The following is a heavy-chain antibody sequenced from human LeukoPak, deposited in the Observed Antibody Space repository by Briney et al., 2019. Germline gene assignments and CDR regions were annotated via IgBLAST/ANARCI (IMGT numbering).Heavy chain of an antibody. V-gene: IGHV3-74*01. CDR1: GFTFSNYW. CDR3: ARGGARLDY. Sequence: GGSLRLSCAASGFTFSNYWMHWVRQVPGKGLVWVSRIGNDGSSTTYADSVKGRFTISRDNAKSTLYLQMNSLRAEDTAVYYCARGGARLDYWGQGTLVTVSS. CDR2: IGNDGSST. D-gene: IGHD1-26*01. J-gene: IGHJ4*02.